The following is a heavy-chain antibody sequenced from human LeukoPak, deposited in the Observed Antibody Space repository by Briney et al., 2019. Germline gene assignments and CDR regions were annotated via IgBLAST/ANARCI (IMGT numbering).Heavy chain of an antibody. V-gene: IGHV4-59*08. J-gene: IGHJ3*01. CDR1: GGSLNNYY. CDR3: ARHFYDFNKAFDV. CDR2: IYYRGNS. Sequence: PSETLSLTCTVSGGSLNNYYWSRIRQPPGKALEWIGYIYYRGNSNYNPSLKSRVTMSVDTSKNQFSLKLSSVTAADTAVYYCARHFYDFNKAFDVWGQGTMVTVSS. D-gene: IGHD5/OR15-5a*01.